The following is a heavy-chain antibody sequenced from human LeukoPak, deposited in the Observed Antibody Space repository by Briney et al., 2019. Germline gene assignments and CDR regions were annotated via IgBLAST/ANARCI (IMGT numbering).Heavy chain of an antibody. J-gene: IGHJ6*02. CDR2: INHSGST. CDR3: ARAVVAATPGYYYYGMDV. CDR1: GGSISSYY. V-gene: IGHV4-34*01. Sequence: SETLSLTCTVSGGSISSYYWSWIRQPPGKGPEWIGEINHSGSTNYNPSLKSRVTISVDTSKNQFSLKLSSVTAADTAVYYCARAVVAATPGYYYYGMDVWGQGTTVTVSS. D-gene: IGHD2-15*01.